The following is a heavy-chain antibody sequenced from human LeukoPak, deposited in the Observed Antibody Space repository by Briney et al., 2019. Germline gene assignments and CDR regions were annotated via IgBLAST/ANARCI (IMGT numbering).Heavy chain of an antibody. CDR2: ISSSSSYI. CDR3: ASAGYCSSTSCFFDY. CDR1: GFTFSSYA. J-gene: IGHJ4*02. D-gene: IGHD2-2*01. Sequence: PGGSLRLSCAASGFTFSSYAMSWVRQAPGKGLEWVSSISSSSSYIYYADSVKGRFTISRDNAKNSLYLQMNSLRAEDTAVYYCASAGYCSSTSCFFDYWGQGTLVTVSS. V-gene: IGHV3-21*01.